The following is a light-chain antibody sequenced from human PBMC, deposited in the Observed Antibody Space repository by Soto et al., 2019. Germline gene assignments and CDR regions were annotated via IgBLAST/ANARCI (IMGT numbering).Light chain of an antibody. CDR3: SSFTSSNTWV. CDR1: NSDIGGYSY. J-gene: IGLJ3*02. CDR2: AVS. Sequence: QSVLTQPASVSGSPGQSITISCTGTNSDIGGYSYVSWYKQYPGKAPTLMIFAVSDRPSGVSYRFSGSKSGNTASLTISGLQAEDEADYYCSSFTSSNTWVFGGGTKVTVL. V-gene: IGLV2-14*01.